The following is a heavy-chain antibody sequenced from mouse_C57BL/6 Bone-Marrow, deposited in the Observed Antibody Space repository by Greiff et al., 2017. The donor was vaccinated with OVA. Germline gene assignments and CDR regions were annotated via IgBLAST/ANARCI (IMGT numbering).Heavy chain of an antibody. Sequence: QVQLQQSGAELARPGASVKLSCKASGYTFTSYGISWVKQRTGQGLEWIGEIYPRSGNTYYNEKFKGKATLTADTSSSTAYMQLSSLTSEDSAVYFCARGGLGRYFDVWGTGTTVTVSS. D-gene: IGHD4-1*01. CDR1: GYTFTSYG. J-gene: IGHJ1*03. CDR2: IYPRSGNT. CDR3: ARGGLGRYFDV. V-gene: IGHV1-81*01.